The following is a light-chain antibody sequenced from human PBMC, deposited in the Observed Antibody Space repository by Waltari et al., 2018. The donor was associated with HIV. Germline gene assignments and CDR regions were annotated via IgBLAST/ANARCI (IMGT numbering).Light chain of an antibody. Sequence: QSVLTQPPSLSGAPGQRVTISCIGTSSNIGADYDVHWYRQVSGAAPKLLIYRTDARPSGVPDRFCGSRFGASASLVINGLQTDDEADYYCQSYDSSLFWVFGGGTKLTVL. CDR2: RTD. J-gene: IGLJ2*01. V-gene: IGLV1-40*01. CDR3: QSYDSSLFWV. CDR1: SSNIGADYD.